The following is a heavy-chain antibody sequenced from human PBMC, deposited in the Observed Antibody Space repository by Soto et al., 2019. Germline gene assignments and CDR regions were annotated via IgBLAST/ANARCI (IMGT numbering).Heavy chain of an antibody. V-gene: IGHV3-66*01. D-gene: IGHD6-13*01. J-gene: IGHJ6*03. CDR3: ASSSRNYYYYYMDV. CDR1: GFTVSSNY. Sequence: EVQLVESGGGLVQPGGSLRLSCAASGFTVSSNYMSWVRQAPGKGLEWVSVIYSGGSTYYADSVKGRFTISRDNSKNTLYLQMNSLRADDTAVYYCASSSRNYYYYYMDVWGKGTTVTVSS. CDR2: IYSGGST.